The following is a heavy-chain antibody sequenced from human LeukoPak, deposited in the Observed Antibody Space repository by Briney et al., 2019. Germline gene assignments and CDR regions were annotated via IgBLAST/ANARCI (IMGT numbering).Heavy chain of an antibody. V-gene: IGHV4-34*01. CDR1: GFTFSSYS. CDR3: ARKAGEAAANYAFDI. D-gene: IGHD2-2*01. CDR2: INHSGST. J-gene: IGHJ3*02. Sequence: GSLRLSCAASGFTFSSYSMNWVRQPPGKGLEWIGEINHSGSTNYNPSLKSRVTISVDTSKNQFSLKLSSVTAADTAVYYCARKAGEAAANYAFDIWGQGTMVTVSS.